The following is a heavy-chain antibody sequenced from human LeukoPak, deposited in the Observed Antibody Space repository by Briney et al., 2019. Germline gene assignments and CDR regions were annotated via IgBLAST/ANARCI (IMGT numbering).Heavy chain of an antibody. J-gene: IGHJ3*02. CDR3: ARGLAAFDI. V-gene: IGHV4-34*01. CDR1: GGSFSGYY. CDR2: INHSGST. Sequence: SETLSLTCAVYGGSFSGYYWSWIRQPPGKGLEWIGEINHSGSTNYNPSLKSRVTISVDTSKNQFSLKLSSVTAADTAAYYCARGLAAFDIWGQGTMVTVSS.